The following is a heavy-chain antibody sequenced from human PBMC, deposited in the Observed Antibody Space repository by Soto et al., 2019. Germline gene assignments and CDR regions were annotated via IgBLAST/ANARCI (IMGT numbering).Heavy chain of an antibody. V-gene: IGHV3-23*01. J-gene: IGHJ4*02. CDR3: AKDRNQYYYDSSYLVAFDY. D-gene: IGHD3-22*01. CDR1: GFTFSSYA. CDR2: ISGSGGST. Sequence: GGSLRLSCAASGFTFSSYAMSWVRQAPGKGLEWVSAISGSGGSTYYADSVKGRFTISRDNSKNTLYLQMNSLRAEDTAVYYCAKDRNQYYYDSSYLVAFDYWGQGTLVTVSS.